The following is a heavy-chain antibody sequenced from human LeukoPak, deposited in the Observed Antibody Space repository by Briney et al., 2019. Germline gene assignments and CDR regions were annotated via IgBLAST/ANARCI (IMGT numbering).Heavy chain of an antibody. D-gene: IGHD4-23*01. Sequence: GESLKISCKGSGYSFTSYWIGWVRQMPGKGLKWMGIIYPGDSDTRYSPSFQGQVTISADKSINTAYLQWSSLKASDTAMYYCARRVVNNRNWYFNLWGRGTLVTVSS. V-gene: IGHV5-51*01. J-gene: IGHJ2*01. CDR1: GYSFTSYW. CDR3: ARRVVNNRNWYFNL. CDR2: IYPGDSDT.